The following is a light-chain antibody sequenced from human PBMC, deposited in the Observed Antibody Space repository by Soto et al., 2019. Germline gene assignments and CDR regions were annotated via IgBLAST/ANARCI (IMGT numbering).Light chain of an antibody. V-gene: IGKV1-5*03. CDR2: KAS. J-gene: IGKJ1*01. CDR1: QSISTW. CDR3: QQYSSFST. Sequence: DIQMTQSPSTLPASVGDRVTITCRANQSISTWLAWYQQKPGKAPNLLIYKASSLESGVPSRFSGSGSGTEFTLTISSLQPDDFATYYCQQYSSFSTFGQGTKVDIK.